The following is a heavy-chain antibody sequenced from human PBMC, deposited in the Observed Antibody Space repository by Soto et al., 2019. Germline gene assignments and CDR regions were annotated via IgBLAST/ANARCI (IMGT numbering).Heavy chain of an antibody. CDR3: ARHAGTYSCTDMDV. J-gene: IGHJ6*02. Sequence: QVQLVQSGAEVKKPGSSVKVSCKASGGTFSTYAISWVRQAPGQGLEWMGGVIPILGTTNNAQKFQGRVTVTADESTGTADMELSSLRSEDTAVYFCARHAGTYSCTDMDVWGHGTTVTVSS. D-gene: IGHD1-1*01. CDR1: GGTFSTYA. V-gene: IGHV1-69*12. CDR2: VIPILGTT.